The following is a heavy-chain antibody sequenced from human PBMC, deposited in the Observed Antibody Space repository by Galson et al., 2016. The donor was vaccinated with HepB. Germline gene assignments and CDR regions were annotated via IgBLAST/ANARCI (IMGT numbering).Heavy chain of an antibody. D-gene: IGHD6-13*01. CDR1: GGSITGGSYS. J-gene: IGHJ4*02. CDR2: IYHTGST. CDR3: ARSGIAAAGSDYFNY. V-gene: IGHV4-30-2*01. Sequence: TLSLTCAVSGGSITGGSYSWTWIRQPPGKALEWIGYIYHTGSTNYNTSLRSRVTISVDKSKNHFSLNLNSVTAADTAVYYCARSGIAAAGSDYFNYWGQGTLVTVSS.